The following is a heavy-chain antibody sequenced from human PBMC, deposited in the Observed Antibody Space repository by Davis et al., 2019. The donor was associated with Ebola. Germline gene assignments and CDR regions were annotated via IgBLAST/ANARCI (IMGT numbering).Heavy chain of an antibody. CDR2: IGTAGDT. J-gene: IGHJ4*02. CDR3: ARLIYDTSGYYSAFDY. Sequence: PGGSLRLSCAASGFTFSSYDMHWVRQATGKGLEWVSAIGTAGDTYYPGSVKGRFTISRENAKNSLYLQMNSLRAGDTAVYYCARLIYDTSGYYSAFDYWGQGILVTVSS. D-gene: IGHD3-22*01. V-gene: IGHV3-13*01. CDR1: GFTFSSYD.